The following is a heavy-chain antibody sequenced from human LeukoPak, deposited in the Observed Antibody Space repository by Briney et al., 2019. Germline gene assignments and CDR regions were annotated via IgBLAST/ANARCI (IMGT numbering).Heavy chain of an antibody. D-gene: IGHD2/OR15-2a*01. CDR1: GFTFGDYA. CDR2: IRSKAYGGTT. CDR3: TRHFPYYYYGMDV. J-gene: IGHJ6*02. V-gene: IGHV3-49*04. Sequence: GGSLRLSCTASGFTFGDYAMSWVRQAPGKGLEWVGFIRSKAYGGTTEYAASVKGRFTISRDDSKSIAYLQMNSLKTEDTAVYYCTRHFPYYYYGMDVWGQGTTVTASS.